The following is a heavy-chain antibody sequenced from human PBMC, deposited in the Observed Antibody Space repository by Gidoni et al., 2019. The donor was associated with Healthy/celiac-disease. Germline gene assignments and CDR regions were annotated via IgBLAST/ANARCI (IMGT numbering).Heavy chain of an antibody. J-gene: IGHJ4*02. CDR2: IYYSGST. Sequence: QVQLQESGPGLVKPSETLSLTCTASGGSISSYYWSWRRQPPGKGLEWLGYIYYSGSTNYNPSLKSRVTISVDTSKNQFSLKLSSVTAADTAVYYCARVKAGGYSYGYYFDYWGQGTLVTVSS. CDR1: GGSISSYY. CDR3: ARVKAGGYSYGYYFDY. V-gene: IGHV4-59*01. D-gene: IGHD5-18*01.